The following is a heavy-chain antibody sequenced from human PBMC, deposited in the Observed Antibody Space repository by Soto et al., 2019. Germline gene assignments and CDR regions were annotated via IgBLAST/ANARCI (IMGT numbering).Heavy chain of an antibody. CDR1: GGSISSYF. Sequence: SETLSLTCTVSGGSISSYFWSWIRQPAGKGLEWIGRIYTSGSTNYNPSLKSRVTMSVDTSKNQFSLRLSSVTAADTAVYYCARDWDFWSGPYAFDIWGQGTMVPVAS. D-gene: IGHD3-3*01. J-gene: IGHJ3*02. CDR2: IYTSGST. V-gene: IGHV4-4*07. CDR3: ARDWDFWSGPYAFDI.